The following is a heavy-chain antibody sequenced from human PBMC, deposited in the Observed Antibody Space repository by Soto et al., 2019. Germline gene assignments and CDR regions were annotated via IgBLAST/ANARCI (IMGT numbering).Heavy chain of an antibody. Sequence: GGSLRLSCAASGFTFTRHWMSWVRQAPGKGLEWVANIKQDGSEKYYVDSVKGRFTISRDNAKNSLYLQMNTLRAEDTAVYYCARDGLPVALDYWGQGTLVTVSS. V-gene: IGHV3-7*01. CDR3: ARDGLPVALDY. J-gene: IGHJ4*02. CDR2: IKQDGSEK. CDR1: GFTFTRHW.